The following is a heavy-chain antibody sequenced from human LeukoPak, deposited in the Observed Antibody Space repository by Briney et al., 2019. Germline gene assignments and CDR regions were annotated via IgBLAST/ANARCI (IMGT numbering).Heavy chain of an antibody. Sequence: ASVKVSCKASGYTFTSYYMHWVRQAPGQGLEWMGIINPSGGSTTYAQKFQGKVTMARDTSTSTVYMELSNLRSEDTAVYYCARTSDYVNSFDYWGQGTLVTVSS. V-gene: IGHV1-46*01. D-gene: IGHD3-16*01. J-gene: IGHJ4*02. CDR2: INPSGGST. CDR1: GYTFTSYY. CDR3: ARTSDYVNSFDY.